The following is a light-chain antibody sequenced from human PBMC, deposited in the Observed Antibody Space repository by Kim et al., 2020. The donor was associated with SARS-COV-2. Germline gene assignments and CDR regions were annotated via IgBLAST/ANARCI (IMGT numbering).Light chain of an antibody. CDR2: ETS. CDR1: QGIRNY. J-gene: IGKJ1*01. CDR3: QNYNSAPRT. Sequence: ASVGDRVPITCRASQGIRNYLAWYQQNPGKVPNLLIYETSTLQSGVPSRFSGSGSGTDFTLTINSLQPEDVATYYCQNYNSAPRTFGQGTKVDIK. V-gene: IGKV1-27*01.